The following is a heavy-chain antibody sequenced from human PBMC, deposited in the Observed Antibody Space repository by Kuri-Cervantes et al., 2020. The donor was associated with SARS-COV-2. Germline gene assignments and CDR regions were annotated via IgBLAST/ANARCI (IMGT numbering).Heavy chain of an antibody. D-gene: IGHD5-12*01. CDR1: GWSFSGYY. V-gene: IGHV4-34*01. J-gene: IGHJ5*02. CDR2: INHNGST. Sequence: SETLSLTCAVYGWSFSGYYWSWIRQPPGKGLEWMGEINHNGSTNYNPSLKSRVTTSVDTSKNKFSLKLSSVTAADTAVYYCARGQGWLRGWFDPWGQGTLVTVS. CDR3: ARGQGWLRGWFDP.